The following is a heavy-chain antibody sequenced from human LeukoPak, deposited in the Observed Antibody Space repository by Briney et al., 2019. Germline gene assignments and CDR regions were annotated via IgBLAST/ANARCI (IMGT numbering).Heavy chain of an antibody. CDR2: IRSKAYGGTT. CDR3: TTEGWFGELLYGY. D-gene: IGHD3-10*01. Sequence: GGSLRPSCTASGFTFGDYAMSWVRQAPGKGLEWVGFIRSKAYGGTTEYAASVKGRFTISRDDSKSIAYLQMNSLKTEDTAVYYCTTEGWFGELLYGYWGQGTLVTVSS. V-gene: IGHV3-49*04. CDR1: GFTFGDYA. J-gene: IGHJ4*02.